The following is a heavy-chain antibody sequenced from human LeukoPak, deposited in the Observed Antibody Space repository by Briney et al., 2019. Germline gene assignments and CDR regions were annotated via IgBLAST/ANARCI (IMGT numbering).Heavy chain of an antibody. J-gene: IGHJ3*02. CDR1: GYTFTNYA. V-gene: IGHV7-4-1*02. D-gene: IGHD3-22*01. Sequence: ASVKVSCKASGYTFTNYALNWVRQSPGQGLEWMGWINTNTGNPTYAQGFTGRFVFSLDTSVSTAYLQISSLKAEDSAVYYCARDLGYYYDSSGYTNRWLGAFDIWGQGTMVTVSS. CDR3: ARDLGYYYDSSGYTNRWLGAFDI. CDR2: INTNTGNP.